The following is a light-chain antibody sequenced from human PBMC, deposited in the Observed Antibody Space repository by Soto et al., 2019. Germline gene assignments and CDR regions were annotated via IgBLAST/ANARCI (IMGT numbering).Light chain of an antibody. CDR1: ISAVGGYYY. CDR3: SSYTSSNTLV. Sequence: QSALTQPASVSGSPGQSITISCTGSISAVGGYYYVSWYQQHPDKAPKLMIYEVSNRPSGVSNRFSGSKSGNTASLTISGLQAEDEADYYCSSYTSSNTLVFGGGTKLTVL. J-gene: IGLJ3*02. CDR2: EVS. V-gene: IGLV2-14*01.